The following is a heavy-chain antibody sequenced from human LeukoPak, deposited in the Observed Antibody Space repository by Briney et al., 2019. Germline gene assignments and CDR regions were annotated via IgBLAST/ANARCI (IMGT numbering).Heavy chain of an antibody. CDR3: ARERPVTHNWFDP. CDR2: IYTSGST. D-gene: IGHD4-23*01. CDR1: GGSISSYY. Sequence: SETLSLTCTVSGGSISSYYWSWIRQPAGKGLEWVGRIYTSGSTNYNPAPKSRVTMSVDTSKNQFSLKLSSVTAADTAVYYCARERPVTHNWFDPWGQRTLVTVSS. J-gene: IGHJ5*02. V-gene: IGHV4-4*07.